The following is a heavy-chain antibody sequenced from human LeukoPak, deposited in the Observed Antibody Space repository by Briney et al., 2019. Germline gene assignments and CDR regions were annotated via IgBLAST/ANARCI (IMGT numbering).Heavy chain of an antibody. CDR2: MNPNSGNT. V-gene: IGHV1-8*01. CDR1: GYTFTSYD. J-gene: IGHJ4*02. CDR3: ARGGEYPPLWRQFPDY. D-gene: IGHD4-17*01. Sequence: GASVKVSCKASGYTFTSYDINWVRQATGQGLEWMGWMNPNSGNTGYAQKFQGRVTMTRNTSISTAYMELSSLRSEDTAVYYCARGGEYPPLWRQFPDYWGQGTLVTVSS.